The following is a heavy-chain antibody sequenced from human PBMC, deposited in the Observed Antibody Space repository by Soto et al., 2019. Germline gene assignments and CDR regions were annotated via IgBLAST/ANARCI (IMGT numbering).Heavy chain of an antibody. J-gene: IGHJ6*02. CDR3: ARGNDFWSGYTSGDYYYGMDV. D-gene: IGHD3-3*01. V-gene: IGHV4-31*03. Sequence: QVQLQESGPGLVKPSQTLSLTCTVSGGSISSGGYYWSWIRQHPGKGLEWIGYIYYSGSTYYNPSLKSRVTISVDTSKHPFSLKLSSVTAADTAVYYCARGNDFWSGYTSGDYYYGMDVWGQGTTVTVSS. CDR2: IYYSGST. CDR1: GGSISSGGYY.